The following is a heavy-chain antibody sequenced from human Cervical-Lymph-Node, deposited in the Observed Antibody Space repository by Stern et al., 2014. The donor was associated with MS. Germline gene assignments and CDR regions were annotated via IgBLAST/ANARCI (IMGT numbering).Heavy chain of an antibody. CDR1: GYTFNNNA. J-gene: IGHJ4*02. V-gene: IGHV7-4-1*02. CDR2: INTETGNP. CDR3: ARVSNSGYYGDH. D-gene: IGHD3-22*01. Sequence: QMQLVQSGSELKKPGASVEVSCKASGYTFNNNAVTWVRQAPGQGLEWMGWINTETGNPTYAQGFAGPLVLTLDTSVSTAYLQITSLKAEDTAVYYCARVSNSGYYGDHWGQGTLVTVSS.